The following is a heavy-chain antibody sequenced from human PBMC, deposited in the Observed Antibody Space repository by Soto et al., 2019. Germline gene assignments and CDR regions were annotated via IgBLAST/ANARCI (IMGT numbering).Heavy chain of an antibody. V-gene: IGHV3-23*01. CDR3: AKDLIEAAGGYFDY. D-gene: IGHD6-13*01. CDR2: ISGSGGST. Sequence: PVGSLRLSCAASGFTFSSYAMSWVRQAPGKGLEWVSAISGSGGSTYYADSVKGRFTISRDNSKNTLYLQMNSLRAEDTAAYYCAKDLIEAAGGYFDYWGQGALVTVSS. CDR1: GFTFSSYA. J-gene: IGHJ4*02.